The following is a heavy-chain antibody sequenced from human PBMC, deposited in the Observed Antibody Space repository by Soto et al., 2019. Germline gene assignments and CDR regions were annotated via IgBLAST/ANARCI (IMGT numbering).Heavy chain of an antibody. CDR1: GGTFSSYA. CDR2: ISAYNGNT. CDR3: ARAAAGTYTLYYYYGMDV. Sequence: QVQLVQSGAEVKKPGSSVKVSCKASGGTFSSYAISWVRQAPGQGLEWMGWISAYNGNTNYVQKLQGRVTMTTDTSTSTAYMELRSLRSDDTAVYYCARAAAGTYTLYYYYGMDVWGQGTTVTVSS. J-gene: IGHJ6*02. D-gene: IGHD6-13*01. V-gene: IGHV1-18*01.